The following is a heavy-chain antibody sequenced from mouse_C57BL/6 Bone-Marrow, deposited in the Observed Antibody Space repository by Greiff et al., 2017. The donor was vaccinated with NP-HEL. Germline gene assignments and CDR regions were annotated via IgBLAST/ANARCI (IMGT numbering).Heavy chain of an antibody. CDR1: GYTFTSYN. V-gene: IGHV1-12*01. D-gene: IGHD2-2*01. CDR3: ARHYGYDVVTYYFDY. CDR2: IYPGNGDT. J-gene: IGHJ2*01. Sequence: LQVSGAELVRPGASVKMSCKASGYTFTSYNMHWVKQTPRQGLEWIGAIYPGNGDTSYNQKCKGKATLTVDKSSSTAYMQRSSLTSEDSAVYFCARHYGYDVVTYYFDYWGQGTTLTVSS.